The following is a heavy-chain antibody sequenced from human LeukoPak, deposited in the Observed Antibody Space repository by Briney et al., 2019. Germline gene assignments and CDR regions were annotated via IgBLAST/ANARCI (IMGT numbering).Heavy chain of an antibody. J-gene: IGHJ4*02. D-gene: IGHD6-19*01. CDR1: GYTFTDYY. Sequence: ASVKVSCKASGYTFTDYYMHWVRQAPGQGPEWMGWINPDTGVTKYAQNFQGRVTMTRDTSISTAYMDLSRLRSDDTALFYCVRDTCGSAWYEEEYWGQGTLVTVSS. CDR3: VRDTCGSAWYEEEY. V-gene: IGHV1-2*02. CDR2: INPDTGVT.